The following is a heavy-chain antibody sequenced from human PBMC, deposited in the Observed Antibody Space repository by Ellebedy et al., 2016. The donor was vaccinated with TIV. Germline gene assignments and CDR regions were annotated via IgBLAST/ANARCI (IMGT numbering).Heavy chain of an antibody. CDR1: GFTFSSYD. V-gene: IGHV3-13*01. Sequence: PGGSLRLSCAASGFTFSSYDMHWVRQVTGKGLEWVSAIGTAGDTYYPGSVKGRFTISRENAKNSLYLQMNSLRAGDTAVYYCAKEQYSSGWYNYWGQGTLVTVSS. D-gene: IGHD6-19*01. J-gene: IGHJ4*02. CDR2: IGTAGDT. CDR3: AKEQYSSGWYNY.